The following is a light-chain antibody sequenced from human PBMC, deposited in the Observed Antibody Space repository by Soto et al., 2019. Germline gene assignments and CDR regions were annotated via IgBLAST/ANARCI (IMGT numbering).Light chain of an antibody. CDR1: QGIGND. CDR2: AAS. CDR3: LQDYDCPWT. V-gene: IGKV1-6*01. J-gene: IGKJ1*01. Sequence: AIQMTQSPSSLSASVGDRVTITCRTSQGIGNDLGWYQQRPGKGPKLLIYAASRLQSGVPSRFIGSRSGTEFTLNISSLQPEDFAAYYCLQDYDCPWTFGQGTKVEI.